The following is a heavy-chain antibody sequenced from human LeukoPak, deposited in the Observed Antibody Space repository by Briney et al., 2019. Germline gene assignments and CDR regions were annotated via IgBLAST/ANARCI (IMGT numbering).Heavy chain of an antibody. CDR3: ARDLAWGAFDY. V-gene: IGHV3-23*01. CDR1: GFTFSNHG. CDR2: VSPPGGGT. Sequence: PGGSLRLSCAASGFTFSNHGMNWVRQAPGKGLEWLSGVSPPGGGTYYADSVKGRFTISGDDSKNTLSLQMNSLRVEDTATYYCARDLAWGAFDYWGQGTLVTVSS. D-gene: IGHD7-27*01. J-gene: IGHJ4*02.